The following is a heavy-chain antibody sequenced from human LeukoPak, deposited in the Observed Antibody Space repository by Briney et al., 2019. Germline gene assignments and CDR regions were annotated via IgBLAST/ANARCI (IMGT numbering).Heavy chain of an antibody. Sequence: GASVKVSCKASGYTFTSYYMHWVRQAPGQGLEWMGIINPSGGSTSYAQKFQGRVTMTRDLSTSTVYMELISLRSEDTAVYYCARDRGHYDISTGYYNWSGYYYYYMDVWGKGTTVTVSS. D-gene: IGHD3-9*01. CDR1: GYTFTSYY. V-gene: IGHV1-46*01. CDR3: ARDRGHYDISTGYYNWSGYYYYYMDV. J-gene: IGHJ6*03. CDR2: INPSGGST.